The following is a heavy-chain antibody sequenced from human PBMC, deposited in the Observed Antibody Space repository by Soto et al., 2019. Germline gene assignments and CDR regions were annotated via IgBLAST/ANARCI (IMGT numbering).Heavy chain of an antibody. J-gene: IGHJ6*02. Sequence: SVKVSCKASGYTFTSYGISWVRQAPGQGLEWMGWISAYNGNTNYAQKLQGRVTMTTDTSTSTAYMELRSLRSDDTAVYYCARDIAAAGYYSGMDVWGQGTTVTVSS. CDR3: ARDIAAAGYYSGMDV. D-gene: IGHD6-13*01. CDR2: ISAYNGNT. CDR1: GYTFTSYG. V-gene: IGHV1-18*01.